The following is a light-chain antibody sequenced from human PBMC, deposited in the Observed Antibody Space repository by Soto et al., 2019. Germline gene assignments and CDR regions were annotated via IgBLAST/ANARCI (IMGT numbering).Light chain of an antibody. CDR1: TGTVTSGHW. CDR2: DTS. Sequence: QSVVTQEPSVTVSPGGTVTLTCGSSTGTVTSGHWPYWFQQKPGQAPRTLIYDTSIRLSWTPARFSGSLLGDKAALTLSGAQPEAEADYYCLLFFIGTSVFGGGTNVTVL. J-gene: IGLJ3*02. V-gene: IGLV7-46*01. CDR3: LLFFIGTSV.